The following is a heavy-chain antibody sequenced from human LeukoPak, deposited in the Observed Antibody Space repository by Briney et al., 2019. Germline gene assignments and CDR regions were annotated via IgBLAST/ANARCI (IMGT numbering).Heavy chain of an antibody. Sequence: HPGGSLRLSCGASGFTFSSYALTWVRQAPGKGLEWVSVISGSGDSTYYADSVKGRFTISRDNSKNTLYLQMNSLRAEDTAVYYCASTSHGSGRYYGMDVWGQGTTVTVSS. D-gene: IGHD3-10*01. CDR2: ISGSGDST. V-gene: IGHV3-23*01. CDR3: ASTSHGSGRYYGMDV. CDR1: GFTFSSYA. J-gene: IGHJ6*02.